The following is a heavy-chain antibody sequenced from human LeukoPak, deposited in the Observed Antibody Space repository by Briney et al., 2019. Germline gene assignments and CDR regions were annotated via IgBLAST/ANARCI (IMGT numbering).Heavy chain of an antibody. J-gene: IGHJ4*02. D-gene: IGHD4-17*01. CDR2: IKSKTDGGTT. Sequence: PGWALRLSYAGCLWSLSKDWLSWVRQAPAKGQECVGRIKSKTDGGTTDYAAPVKGRFTITRDDSKDTLYLQMTSLKTEDIAVYYCATEYCGDYNYWGQGTLVTVSS. CDR1: LWSLSKDW. V-gene: IGHV3-15*01. CDR3: ATEYCGDYNY.